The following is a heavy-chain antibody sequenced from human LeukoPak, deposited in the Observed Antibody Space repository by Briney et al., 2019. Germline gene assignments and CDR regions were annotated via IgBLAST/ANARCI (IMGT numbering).Heavy chain of an antibody. D-gene: IGHD2-2*02. CDR1: GDSVSSNSAA. Sequence: SQTLSLTCAISGDSVSSNSAAWNWIRQSPSRGLEWLGRTYYRSKWYNDYAVSVKSRITINPDTSKNQFSLQLNSVTPEDTAVYYCAREWVGDSAVPAAIRDAFDIWGQGTMVTVSS. J-gene: IGHJ3*02. V-gene: IGHV6-1*01. CDR2: TYYRSKWYN. CDR3: AREWVGDSAVPAAIRDAFDI.